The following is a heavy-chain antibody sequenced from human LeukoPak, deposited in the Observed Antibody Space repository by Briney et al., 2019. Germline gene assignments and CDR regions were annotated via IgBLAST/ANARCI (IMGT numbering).Heavy chain of an antibody. CDR3: ARDYGGSSPFDY. CDR2: ISSSGSTI. D-gene: IGHD4-23*01. CDR1: GFTFSSYE. Sequence: SGGSLRLSCAAPGFTFSSYEMNWVRQAPGKGLEWVSYISSSGSTIYYADSVKGRFTISRDNAKNSLYLQMNSLRAEDTAVYYCARDYGGSSPFDYWGQGTLVTVSS. V-gene: IGHV3-48*03. J-gene: IGHJ4*02.